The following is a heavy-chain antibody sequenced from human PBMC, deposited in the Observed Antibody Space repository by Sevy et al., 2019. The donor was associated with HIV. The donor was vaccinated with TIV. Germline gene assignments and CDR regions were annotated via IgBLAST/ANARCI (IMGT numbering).Heavy chain of an antibody. D-gene: IGHD2-15*01. CDR1: GFTFSSYW. J-gene: IGHJ6*02. Sequence: GESLKISCAASGFTFSSYWMSWVRQAPGKGLEWVANIKQDGGEKYDVDSVKGRFTISRDNAKNSLYLQMNSLRAEDTAVYYCARENGYCSGGSCSTDPYYYYYGMDVWGQGTTVTVSS. V-gene: IGHV3-7*03. CDR3: ARENGYCSGGSCSTDPYYYYYGMDV. CDR2: IKQDGGEK.